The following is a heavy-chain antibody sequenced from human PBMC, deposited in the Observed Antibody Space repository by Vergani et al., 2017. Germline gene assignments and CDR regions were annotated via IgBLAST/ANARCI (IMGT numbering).Heavy chain of an antibody. V-gene: IGHV1-46*01. J-gene: IGHJ6*02. Sequence: QVQLVQSGAEVKKPGASVKVSCKASGYTFTSYYMHWVRQAPGQGLEWMGIINPSGGSTSYAQKVQGRVTMTRDTSTSTVYMELSSLRSEDTAVYYCTRFLTKPIRPTMPYGMDVWGQGTTFTVSS. CDR3: TRFLTKPIRPTMPYGMDV. CDR2: INPSGGST. D-gene: IGHD2-2*01. CDR1: GYTFTSYY.